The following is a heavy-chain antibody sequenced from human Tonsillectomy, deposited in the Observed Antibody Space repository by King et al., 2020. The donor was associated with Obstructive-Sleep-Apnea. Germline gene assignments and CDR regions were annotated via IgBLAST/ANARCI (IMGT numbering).Heavy chain of an antibody. CDR2: ISYDGSNK. V-gene: IGHV3-30*04. Sequence: VQLVESGGGVVQPGRSLRLSCAASGFTFSSYAMHWVRQAPGKGLEWVGVISYDGSNKYYADSVKGRFTISIDNSKNTLYLQMNSLRAEDTAVYYCARLGVRNWGQGTLVTVSS. J-gene: IGHJ4*02. CDR3: ARLGVRN. CDR1: GFTFSSYA. D-gene: IGHD6-6*01.